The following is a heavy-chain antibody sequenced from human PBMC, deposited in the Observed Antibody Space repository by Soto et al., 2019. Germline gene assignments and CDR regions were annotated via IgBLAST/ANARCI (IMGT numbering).Heavy chain of an antibody. V-gene: IGHV3-74*01. D-gene: IGHD3-16*01. CDR1: GFTFSSYW. CDR3: ARGGKNIYDMDV. Sequence: EVQLVESGGGLVQPGGSLRLSCAPSGFTFSSYWMHWVRQAPGKGLVWVSRIKGDGSSTSQAGSMEGRFTISRDNAKNTLYLQMNSLRAEDTAVYYCARGGKNIYDMDVWGQGTTVTVSS. J-gene: IGHJ6*02. CDR2: IKGDGSST.